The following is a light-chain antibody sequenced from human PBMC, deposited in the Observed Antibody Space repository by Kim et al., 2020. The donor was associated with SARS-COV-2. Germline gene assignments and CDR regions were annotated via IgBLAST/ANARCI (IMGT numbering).Light chain of an antibody. CDR3: QQSYSTVKT. J-gene: IGKJ2*01. V-gene: IGKV1-39*01. Sequence: DIQMTQSPSSLSASVGDRVTITCRASQTINSDLNWFQQKPGKAPKLLINSASSLQSGVPSRFSGSGSGTDFTLTISSLQPEDFATYYCQQSYSTVKTFGQGTKLEI. CDR2: SAS. CDR1: QTINSD.